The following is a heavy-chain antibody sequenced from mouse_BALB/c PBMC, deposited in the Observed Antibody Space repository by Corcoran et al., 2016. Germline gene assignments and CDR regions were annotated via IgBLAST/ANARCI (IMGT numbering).Heavy chain of an antibody. CDR2: INTYTGEP. D-gene: IGHD1-1*01. J-gene: IGHJ3*01. CDR1: GYTFTNYG. Sequence: QIQLVQSGPELKKPGETVKISCKASGYTFTNYGMNWVKQAPGKGLKWMGWINTYTGEPTYADDFKGRFAFSLETSASTAYLQINNLKNEDTATYVCARNGGYGSTSAWFAYWGQGTLVTVSA. V-gene: IGHV9-3-1*01. CDR3: ARNGGYGSTSAWFAY.